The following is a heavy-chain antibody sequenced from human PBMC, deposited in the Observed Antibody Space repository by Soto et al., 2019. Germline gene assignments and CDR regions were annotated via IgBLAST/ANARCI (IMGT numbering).Heavy chain of an antibody. V-gene: IGHV4-34*01. CDR1: GGSFSGYY. J-gene: IGHJ6*02. Sequence: QVQLQQWGAGLLKPSETLSLTCAVYGGSFSGYYWSWIRQPPGKGLEWFGEINHSGSTNYNPSLKSRVTISVDTSKNQFSLELSSVTAADTAVYYCASVRVSRYYYYYYGMDVWGQGTTVTVSS. D-gene: IGHD2-8*01. CDR3: ASVRVSRYYYYYYGMDV. CDR2: INHSGST.